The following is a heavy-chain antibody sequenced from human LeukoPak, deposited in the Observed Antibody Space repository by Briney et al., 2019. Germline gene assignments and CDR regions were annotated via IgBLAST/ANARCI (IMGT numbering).Heavy chain of an antibody. Sequence: SETLSLTCTVSGGSISSYYWSWIRQPPGKGLEWIGYIYYSGSTNYNPSLKSRVTISVDTSKNQFSLKLSSVTAADTAVYYCARDKYPSGWYHLYYYYGMDVWGQGTTVTVSS. CDR1: GGSISSYY. CDR2: IYYSGST. CDR3: ARDKYPSGWYHLYYYYGMDV. J-gene: IGHJ6*02. D-gene: IGHD6-19*01. V-gene: IGHV4-59*12.